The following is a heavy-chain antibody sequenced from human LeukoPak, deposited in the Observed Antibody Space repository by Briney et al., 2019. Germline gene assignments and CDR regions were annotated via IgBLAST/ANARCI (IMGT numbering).Heavy chain of an antibody. J-gene: IGHJ3*02. Sequence: SETLSLTCTVSGGSISSSSYYWGWIRQPPGKGLEWIGSIYYSGYTYYNPSLKSRVTISVDTSKNQFSLKLSSVTAADTAVYYCASRGSMVRAYDAFDIWGQGTMVTVSS. D-gene: IGHD3-10*01. CDR1: GGSISSSSYY. CDR2: IYYSGYT. CDR3: ASRGSMVRAYDAFDI. V-gene: IGHV4-39*07.